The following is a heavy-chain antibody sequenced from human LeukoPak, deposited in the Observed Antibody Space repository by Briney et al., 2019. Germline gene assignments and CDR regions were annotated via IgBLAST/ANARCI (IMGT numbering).Heavy chain of an antibody. D-gene: IGHD6-19*01. CDR3: AKLPGSSGWLYFQH. CDR1: GFSFSIYA. V-gene: IGHV3-23*01. CDR2: ISRSGGNT. J-gene: IGHJ1*01. Sequence: PGGSLRLSCAASGFSFSIYAMSWVRQAPGRGLEWVSTISRSGGNTYYADSVKGRFTISRDFSKNTLYLQMNSLRAEDTAVYYCAKLPGSSGWLYFQHWGQGTLVTVSS.